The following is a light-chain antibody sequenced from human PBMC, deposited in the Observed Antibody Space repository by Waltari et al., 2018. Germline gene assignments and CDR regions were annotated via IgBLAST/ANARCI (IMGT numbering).Light chain of an antibody. V-gene: IGKV3-20*01. Sequence: IVLTQSPGTLSLSPGGRATLSCRASQNIGHYLAWYQQKPGQAPRRLIYASSTRAAGIPDSFSGSGSGADFSLTITRLEPDDFAVYYCQHHFRLPATFGQGTKV. CDR3: QHHFRLPAT. CDR1: QNIGHY. J-gene: IGKJ1*01. CDR2: ASS.